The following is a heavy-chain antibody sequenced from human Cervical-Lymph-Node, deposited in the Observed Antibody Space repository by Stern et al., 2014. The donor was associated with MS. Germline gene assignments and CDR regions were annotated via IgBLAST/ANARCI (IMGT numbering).Heavy chain of an antibody. CDR2: IYHTGTT. CDR3: LRRYCSAGSCPNWFDP. J-gene: IGHJ5*02. Sequence: QVQLQESGPGLVKPSETLSLTCTVSGGSITTSNYYWGWIRQPPGKGLEYIGSIYHTGTTDYNPSLKSRVIISVDTSKNQFSLRLSSVTAADTAVYYCLRRYCSAGSCPNWFDPWGQGTLVTVSS. V-gene: IGHV4-39*01. D-gene: IGHD2-15*01. CDR1: GGSITTSNYY.